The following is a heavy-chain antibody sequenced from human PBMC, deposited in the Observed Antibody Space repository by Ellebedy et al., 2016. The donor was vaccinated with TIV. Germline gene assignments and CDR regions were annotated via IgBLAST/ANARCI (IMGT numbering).Heavy chain of an antibody. J-gene: IGHJ5*02. D-gene: IGHD2-15*01. CDR2: ISYNGSM. CDR3: ARDGYCRGADCYSVGFDP. Sequence: SETLSLXCTVSGGSISSSSYYWGWIRQSPGKGLEWIGSISYNGSMYYNPSLKSRVTISVDTSKNQFSLKLTSVTAADTAVYYCARDGYCRGADCYSVGFDPWGQGTLVTVSS. V-gene: IGHV4-39*07. CDR1: GGSISSSSYY.